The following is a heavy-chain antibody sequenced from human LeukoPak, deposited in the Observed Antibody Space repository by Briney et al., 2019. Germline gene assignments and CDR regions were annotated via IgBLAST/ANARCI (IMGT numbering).Heavy chain of an antibody. D-gene: IGHD3-22*01. CDR3: ARTYYYDSSGYLTTSYYFDY. Sequence: ASVKVSCKASEGTFSSYAISWVRQAPGQGLEWMGGIIPIFGTANYAQKFQGRVTITTDESTSTAYMELSSLRSEDTAVYYCARTYYYDSSGYLTTSYYFDYWGQGTLVTVSS. V-gene: IGHV1-69*05. CDR1: EGTFSSYA. J-gene: IGHJ4*02. CDR2: IIPIFGTA.